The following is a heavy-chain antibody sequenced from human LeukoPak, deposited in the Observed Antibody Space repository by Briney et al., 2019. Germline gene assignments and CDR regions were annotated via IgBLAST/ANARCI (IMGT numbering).Heavy chain of an antibody. CDR2: ISYDGSNK. D-gene: IGHD3-10*01. CDR1: GFTFSSYA. V-gene: IGHV3-30-3*01. CDR3: ARRSGGSGLDAFDI. J-gene: IGHJ3*02. Sequence: GGSLRLSCAASGFTFSSYAMHWVRQAPGKGLEWVAVISYDGSNKYYADSVKGRFTISRDNSKNTLYLQMNSLRAEDTAVYYCARRSGGSGLDAFDIWGQGTMVTVSS.